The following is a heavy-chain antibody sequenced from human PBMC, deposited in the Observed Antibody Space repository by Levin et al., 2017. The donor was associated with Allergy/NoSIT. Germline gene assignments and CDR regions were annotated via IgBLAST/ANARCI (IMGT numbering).Heavy chain of an antibody. Sequence: GGSLRLSCAVSGFTFSNYWMHWIRQVPGKGLLWVSRINGDGTITQYADSVKGRFSISRDNAKNTLYVQMNSLRAEDTAVYYCTRSTTSGASYVDHWGQGTLVTVSS. CDR3: TRSTTSGASYVDH. J-gene: IGHJ5*02. D-gene: IGHD1-26*01. CDR2: INGDGTIT. V-gene: IGHV3-74*01. CDR1: GFTFSNYW.